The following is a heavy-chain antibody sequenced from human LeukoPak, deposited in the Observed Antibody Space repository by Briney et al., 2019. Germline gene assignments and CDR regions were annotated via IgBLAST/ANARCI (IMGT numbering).Heavy chain of an antibody. CDR1: GFTFSSYA. J-gene: IGHJ4*02. CDR2: ISSNGGST. V-gene: IGHV3-64*01. D-gene: IGHD4-17*01. Sequence: GGSLRLSCAASGFTFSSYAMHWVRQAPGKGLEYVSAISSNGGSTYYANSVKGRFTISRDNSKNTLYLQMGSLRAEDMAVYYCAKRTFGDYINSWGQGTQVTVSS. CDR3: AKRTFGDYINS.